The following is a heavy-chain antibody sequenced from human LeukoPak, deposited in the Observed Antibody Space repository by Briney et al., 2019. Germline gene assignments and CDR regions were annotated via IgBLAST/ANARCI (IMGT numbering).Heavy chain of an antibody. Sequence: GGSLRLSCAASGFTFSDAWVSWVRQAPGKGLEWIGRIKSETNGGTIDYAAPVNGRFTLSRDDSKHTLDLQMNSLKTEDTGVYYCSAGTGRSDFDYWGQGTLVIISS. J-gene: IGHJ4*02. V-gene: IGHV3-15*01. CDR3: SAGTGRSDFDY. CDR2: IKSETNGGTI. CDR1: GFTFSDAW. D-gene: IGHD1-1*01.